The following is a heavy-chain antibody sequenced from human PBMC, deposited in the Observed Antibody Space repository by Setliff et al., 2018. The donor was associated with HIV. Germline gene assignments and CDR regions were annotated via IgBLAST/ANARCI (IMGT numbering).Heavy chain of an antibody. CDR3: ARHVVVVITVPNWFDP. D-gene: IGHD3-22*01. V-gene: IGHV4-39*01. J-gene: IGHJ5*02. Sequence: SETLSLTCTVSGGSISSSSYYWGWIRQPPGKGLEWIGRIYYSGSTYYNPSLKSRVTIAVDTSKNQFSLKLSSVTAADTAVYYCARHVVVVITVPNWFDPWGQGTLVTVSS. CDR1: GGSISSSSYY. CDR2: IYYSGST.